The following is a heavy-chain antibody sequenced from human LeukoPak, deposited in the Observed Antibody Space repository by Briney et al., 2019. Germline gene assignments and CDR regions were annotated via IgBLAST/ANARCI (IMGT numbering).Heavy chain of an antibody. D-gene: IGHD3-10*01. CDR2: IRYDGSNK. J-gene: IGHJ4*02. Sequence: GGSLRLSCAASGFTFSSYGMHWVRQAPGKGLEWVAFIRYDGSNKYYADSVKGRFTISRDNSKNALYLQMNSLRAEDTAVYYCSMVYYGRGDYWGQGTPVTVSS. V-gene: IGHV3-30*02. CDR3: SMVYYGRGDY. CDR1: GFTFSSYG.